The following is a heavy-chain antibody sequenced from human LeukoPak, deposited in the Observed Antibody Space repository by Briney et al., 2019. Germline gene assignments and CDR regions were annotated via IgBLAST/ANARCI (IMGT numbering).Heavy chain of an antibody. CDR1: GFTVSSNY. Sequence: PGGSLRLSCAASGFTVSSNYMSWVRQAPGKGLEWVSVIYSGGSTYYADSVKGRFTISRDNSKNTLYLQMNSLRAEDTAVYYCAREPIYYYDSSGYVDAWGPRTMVTVSS. CDR2: IYSGGST. V-gene: IGHV3-66*02. CDR3: AREPIYYYDSSGYVDA. D-gene: IGHD3-22*01. J-gene: IGHJ3*01.